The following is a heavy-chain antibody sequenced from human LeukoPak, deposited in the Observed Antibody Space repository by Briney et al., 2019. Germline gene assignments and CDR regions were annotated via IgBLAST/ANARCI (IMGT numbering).Heavy chain of an antibody. CDR2: ISWNSGSI. CDR3: AKDRRWLQYGEEFDY. J-gene: IGHJ4*02. D-gene: IGHD5-24*01. CDR1: GFTFDDYA. Sequence: GGSLRLSCAASGFTFDDYAMHWVRQAPGKGLEWVSGISWNSGSIGYADSVKGRFTISRDNAKNSLYLQMNSLRAEDTALYYCAKDRRWLQYGEEFDYWGQGTLVTVSS. V-gene: IGHV3-9*01.